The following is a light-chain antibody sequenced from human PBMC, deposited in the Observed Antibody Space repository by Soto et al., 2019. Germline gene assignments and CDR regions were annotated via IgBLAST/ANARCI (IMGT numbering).Light chain of an antibody. Sequence: DVPVTQSPSWLYASVGDRVTITCRASQRISSYLNWYQQKPGKAPKLLIYAASNLQSGVPSRFSGSGSGTEFTLTISSLQPDDFATYYCQHYNIYSEAFGQRANVDVK. V-gene: IGKV1-39*01. CDR1: QRISSY. CDR3: QHYNIYSEA. CDR2: AAS. J-gene: IGKJ1*01.